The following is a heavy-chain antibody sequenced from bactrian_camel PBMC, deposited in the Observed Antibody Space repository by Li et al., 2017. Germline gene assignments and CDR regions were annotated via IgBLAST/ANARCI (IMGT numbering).Heavy chain of an antibody. J-gene: IGHJ4*01. CDR3: AAGRRVWYGASCSISSIDYNY. V-gene: IGHV3S31*01. D-gene: IGHD6*01. CDR2: IYTGGGST. CDR1: KYTLSSYC. Sequence: VQLVESGGGSVQAGGSLRLSCAASKYTLSSYCMGWFRQTPGKERQGVAAIYTGGGSTKYADSVKGRFTISRDKNTLYLQMNSLKPEDTAMYYCAAGRRVWYGASCSISSIDYNYWGQGTQVTVS.